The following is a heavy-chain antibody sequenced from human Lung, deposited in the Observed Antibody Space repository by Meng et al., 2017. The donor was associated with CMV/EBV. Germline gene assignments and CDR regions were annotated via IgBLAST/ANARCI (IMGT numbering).Heavy chain of an antibody. CDR1: GFTFSSYE. D-gene: IGHD3-10*01. CDR2: ISSSGSTI. Sequence: GGSLRLSCAASGFTFSSYEMNWVRQAPGKGLEWVSYISSSGSTIYYADSVKGRFTISRDNAKNSLYLQMNSLLAEDTAVYYCARDPLWFGVNYYYGMDVWGQGXTVTVSS. J-gene: IGHJ6*02. V-gene: IGHV3-48*03. CDR3: ARDPLWFGVNYYYGMDV.